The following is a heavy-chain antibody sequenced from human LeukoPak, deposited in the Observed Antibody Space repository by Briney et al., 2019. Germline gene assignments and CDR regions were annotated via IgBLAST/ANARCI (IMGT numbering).Heavy chain of an antibody. CDR1: GGSFSGYY. V-gene: IGHV4-34*01. Sequence: SETLSLTCAVYGGSFSGYYWSWIRQPPGKGLEWIGEINHSGSTNYNPSFKSRVTISVDTSKNQFSLKLSSVTAADTAVYYCARCVRDYDFWSGYYTGWFDPWGQGTLVTVSS. J-gene: IGHJ5*02. CDR2: INHSGST. CDR3: ARCVRDYDFWSGYYTGWFDP. D-gene: IGHD3-3*01.